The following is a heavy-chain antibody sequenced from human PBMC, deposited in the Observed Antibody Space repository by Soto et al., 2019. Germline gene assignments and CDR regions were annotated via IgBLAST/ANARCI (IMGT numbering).Heavy chain of an antibody. Sequence: QVPLVQSGAEVKKPGASVKVSCKASGYTFTSYAMHWVRQAPGQRLEWMGWINAGNGNTKYSQKFQGRVTITRDTSASTAYMELSSLRSEDTAVYYCARDQGEMTTVTIPLDYWGQGTLVTVSS. CDR1: GYTFTSYA. D-gene: IGHD4-17*01. J-gene: IGHJ4*02. V-gene: IGHV1-3*01. CDR2: INAGNGNT. CDR3: ARDQGEMTTVTIPLDY.